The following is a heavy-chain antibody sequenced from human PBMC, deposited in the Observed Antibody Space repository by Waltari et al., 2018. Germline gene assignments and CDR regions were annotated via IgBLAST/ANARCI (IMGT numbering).Heavy chain of an antibody. J-gene: IGHJ4*02. Sequence: EVQLEESGGGLVKPGGSLRLSCSASGFNVSNSTITWVRQAPGKGLEWVSSVSSRTNYKYYADSVKGRFTIPRDNAKNSLYLKMNSLRAEDTAVYYCARGILRSSEWLLMDYCEYWGQGALVTVSS. D-gene: IGHD3-3*01. CDR3: ARGILRSSEWLLMDYCEY. CDR2: VSSRTNYK. V-gene: IGHV3-21*01. CDR1: GFNVSNST.